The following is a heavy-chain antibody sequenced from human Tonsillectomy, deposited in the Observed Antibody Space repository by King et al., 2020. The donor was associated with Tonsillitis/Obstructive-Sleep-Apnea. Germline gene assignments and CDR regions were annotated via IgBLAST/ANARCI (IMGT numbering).Heavy chain of an antibody. V-gene: IGHV4-59*08. CDR3: ARHEYSYGYYFDF. J-gene: IGHJ4*02. Sequence: QLQESGPGLVKPSETLSLTCIVSGGSISSYYWSWIRQPPGKGLEWIGYVYYSGSINYNPSLENRLTISEDTSKSQFSLKLSAVTAADTAPYFCARHEYSYGYYFDFWGQGTLVTVSS. D-gene: IGHD5-18*01. CDR2: VYYSGSI. CDR1: GGSISSYY.